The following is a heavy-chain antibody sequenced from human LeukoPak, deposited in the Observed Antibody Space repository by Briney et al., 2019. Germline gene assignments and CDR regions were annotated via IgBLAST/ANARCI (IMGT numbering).Heavy chain of an antibody. J-gene: IGHJ4*02. CDR3: ARGGDGYNLFDY. V-gene: IGHV4-39*07. CDR1: GGSISSSSYY. CDR2: IYYSGST. Sequence: KSSETLSLTCTVSGGSISSSSYYWGWIRQPPGKGLEWIGSIYYSGSTNYNPSLKSRVTISVDTSKNQFSLKLSSVTAADTAVYYCARGGDGYNLFDYWGQGTLVTVSS. D-gene: IGHD5-24*01.